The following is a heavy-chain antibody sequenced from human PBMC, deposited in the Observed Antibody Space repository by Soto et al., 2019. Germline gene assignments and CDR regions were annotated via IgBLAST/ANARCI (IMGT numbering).Heavy chain of an antibody. V-gene: IGHV3-53*01. J-gene: IGHJ4*02. CDR2: IYSGGST. Sequence: GGSLRLSCAASGFTVSNNYMSWVRQAPGKGLELVSVIYSGGSTYYADSVKGRFTISRDNSKNTLYLQMNSLRAEDTAVYYCARGEHDRSNYPQFGCDYWGQGTLVTVS. D-gene: IGHD3-22*01. CDR3: ARGEHDRSNYPQFGCDY. CDR1: GFTVSNNY.